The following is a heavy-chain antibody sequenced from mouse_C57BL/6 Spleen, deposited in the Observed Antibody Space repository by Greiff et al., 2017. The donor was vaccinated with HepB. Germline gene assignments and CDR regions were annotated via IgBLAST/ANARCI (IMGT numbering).Heavy chain of an antibody. CDR1: GFTFSSYA. Sequence: EVQGVESGGGLVKPGGSLKLSCAASGFTFSSYAMSWVRQTPEKRLEWVATISDGGSYTYYPDNVKGRFTISRDNAKNNLYLQMSHLKSEDTAMYYCARSMVTTGYWYFDVWGTGTTVTVSS. D-gene: IGHD2-2*01. CDR3: ARSMVTTGYWYFDV. V-gene: IGHV5-4*01. CDR2: ISDGGSYT. J-gene: IGHJ1*03.